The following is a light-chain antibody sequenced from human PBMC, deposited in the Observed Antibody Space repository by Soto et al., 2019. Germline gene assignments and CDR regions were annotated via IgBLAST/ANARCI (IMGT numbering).Light chain of an antibody. V-gene: IGKV3-11*01. CDR3: QQRNSWSPWT. J-gene: IGKJ1*01. CDR1: QSIGTF. Sequence: EIVLTQSPATLSLSPGERATLSCRASQSIGTFLGWYQQKPGQPPTLLIYDALYRAPGIPARFSGSGSGTDFTLTISSLEPEDFAVYYCQQRNSWSPWTFGQGTKVEIK. CDR2: DAL.